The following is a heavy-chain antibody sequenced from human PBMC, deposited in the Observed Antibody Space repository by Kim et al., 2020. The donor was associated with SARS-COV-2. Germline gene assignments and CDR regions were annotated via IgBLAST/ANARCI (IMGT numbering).Heavy chain of an antibody. Sequence: SETLSLTCAVYGGSFSGYYWSWIRQPPGKGLEWIGEINHSGSTNYNPSLKSRVTISVDTSKNQFSLKLSSVTAADTAVYYCARVLGPPAIVVVVAANNWFDPWGQGTLVTVSS. CDR2: INHSGST. D-gene: IGHD2-15*01. J-gene: IGHJ5*02. CDR1: GGSFSGYY. V-gene: IGHV4-34*01. CDR3: ARVLGPPAIVVVVAANNWFDP.